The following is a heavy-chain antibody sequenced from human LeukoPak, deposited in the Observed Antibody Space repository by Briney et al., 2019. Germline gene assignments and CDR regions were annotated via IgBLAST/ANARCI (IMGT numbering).Heavy chain of an antibody. CDR1: GASISSYY. CDR2: IYYSGST. Sequence: PSETLSLTCTVSGASISSYYWSWIRQPPGKGLEWIGYIYYSGSTNYNPSLKSRVTISIDTSKNHFSLKLSSVTAADTAVYYCARSETGVRRFDYWGQGTLVTVSS. D-gene: IGHD3-10*01. V-gene: IGHV4-59*08. J-gene: IGHJ4*02. CDR3: ARSETGVRRFDY.